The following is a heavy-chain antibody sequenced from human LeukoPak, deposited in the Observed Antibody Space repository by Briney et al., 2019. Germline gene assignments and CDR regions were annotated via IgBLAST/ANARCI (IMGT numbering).Heavy chain of an antibody. V-gene: IGHV3-74*01. Sequence: SGGSLRLSCAASGFTFSSYWMYWVRQAPGKGLVWVSRINSDGGSTTYADSVKGRFTISRDNAKNTLYLQVNSLRAEDTAVYYCARGGGATVDYWGQGALVTVSS. J-gene: IGHJ4*02. CDR2: INSDGGST. CDR1: GFTFSSYW. D-gene: IGHD1-26*01. CDR3: ARGGGATVDY.